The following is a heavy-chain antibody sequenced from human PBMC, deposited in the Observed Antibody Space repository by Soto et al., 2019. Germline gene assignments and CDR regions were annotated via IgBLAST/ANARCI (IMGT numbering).Heavy chain of an antibody. D-gene: IGHD3-9*01. CDR3: ARDSYDGLTGQKRYFDH. V-gene: IGHV3-43*01. CDR1: GFSFEDYT. CDR2: ISWDGGRT. Sequence: LRLSCAASGFSFEDYTMHWVRHTPGKGPEWISLISWDGGRTLYSDSVKGRFIISRDNSKNSLYLQMNSLTTEDTALYFCARDSYDGLTGQKRYFDHWGQGTLVTVYS. J-gene: IGHJ4*02.